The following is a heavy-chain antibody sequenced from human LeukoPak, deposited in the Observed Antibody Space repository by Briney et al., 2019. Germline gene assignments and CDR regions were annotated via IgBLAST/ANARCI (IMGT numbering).Heavy chain of an antibody. CDR3: ARDSATTGLA. V-gene: IGHV4-34*01. J-gene: IGHJ4*02. Sequence: SETLSLTCAVYGGSFSGYYWSWIRQPPGKGLEWIGEINHSGSTNYNPSLKSRVTISVDTSKHQFSLKLSSVTAADTAVYYCARDSATTGLAWGQGTLVTVSS. D-gene: IGHD4-17*01. CDR2: INHSGST. CDR1: GGSFSGYY.